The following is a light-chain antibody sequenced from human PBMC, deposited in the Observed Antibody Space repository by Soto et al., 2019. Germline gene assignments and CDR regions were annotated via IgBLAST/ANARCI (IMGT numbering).Light chain of an antibody. Sequence: QSVLTQPPSASGTPGQRVTISCSGSSSNIGSNYVYWYQHLPGTAPKLLIYRNNQRPSGVPDRPSGSTSGTSASLPIRGLRSVDEDDYYCAPWDASLSAPVLFGGGTKLTVL. J-gene: IGLJ2*01. CDR3: APWDASLSAPVL. V-gene: IGLV1-47*01. CDR2: RNN. CDR1: SSNIGSNY.